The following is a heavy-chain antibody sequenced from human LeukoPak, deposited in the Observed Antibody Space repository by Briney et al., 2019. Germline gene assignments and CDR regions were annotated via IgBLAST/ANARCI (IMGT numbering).Heavy chain of an antibody. J-gene: IGHJ4*02. CDR3: ARGEAYGDYLFDY. CDR2: IYYSGST. D-gene: IGHD4-17*01. V-gene: IGHV4-59*01. CDR1: GGSISSYY. Sequence: SETLSLTCTVSGGSISSYYWSWIRQPPGKGLEWIGYIYYSGSTNYNPSLKSRVTISVDTSKNQFSLKLSSVTAADTAVYYCARGEAYGDYLFDYWGQGTLVTVSS.